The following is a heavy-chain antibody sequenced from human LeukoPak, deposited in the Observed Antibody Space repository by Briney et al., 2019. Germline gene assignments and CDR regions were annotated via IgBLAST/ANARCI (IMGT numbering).Heavy chain of an antibody. V-gene: IGHV3-74*01. CDR1: GFTFSSYW. Sequence: GGSLRLSCAASGFTFSSYWMRWVRQAPGKGLVWVSRINSDGSSTSYADSVKGRFTISRDNAKNTLYLQMNSLRAEDTAVYYCARDPVVPAAIGDYWGQGTLVTVSS. CDR2: INSDGSST. J-gene: IGHJ4*02. D-gene: IGHD2-2*02. CDR3: ARDPVVPAAIGDY.